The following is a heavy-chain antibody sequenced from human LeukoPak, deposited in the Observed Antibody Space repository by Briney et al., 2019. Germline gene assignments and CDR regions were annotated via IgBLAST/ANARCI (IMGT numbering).Heavy chain of an antibody. Sequence: PSETLSLTCTVSGDSISSTTYSWGWIRQPPGRGLEWIGTKYYSGRTYYHPSLKSRLTISVDPSKNQFSLKLTSVTAADTAVYHCATGGSWFDPWGQGTLVTVSS. CDR3: ATGGSWFDP. D-gene: IGHD2-15*01. CDR1: GDSISSTTYS. V-gene: IGHV4-39*07. CDR2: KYYSGRT. J-gene: IGHJ5*02.